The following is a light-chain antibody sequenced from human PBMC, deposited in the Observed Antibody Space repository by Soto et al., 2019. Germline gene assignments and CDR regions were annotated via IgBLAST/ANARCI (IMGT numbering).Light chain of an antibody. CDR2: DAS. J-gene: IGKJ5*01. CDR1: QDISNY. CDR3: QQYDNLPVT. Sequence: DIQMTQSPSSLSASVGDRVTITCQASQDISNYLNWYQQKPEKAPKLLIYDASSLETGVPSRFSGSGSGTDFTFTISSLQPEDIATYYCQQYDNLPVTFGQGTRLEIK. V-gene: IGKV1-33*01.